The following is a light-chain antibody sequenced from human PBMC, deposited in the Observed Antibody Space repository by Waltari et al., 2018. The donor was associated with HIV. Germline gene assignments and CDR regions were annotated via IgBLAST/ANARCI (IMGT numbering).Light chain of an antibody. CDR1: QSVSRSF. Sequence: EIVLTQSPGSLSLSPGERATLSCRASQSVSRSFLAWLQQKPGQAPRLLVYGASSRATDIPDRFSGSGSGTDFTLTISRLEPEDFAMYYCQQYGSSVYTFGQGTKLEFK. CDR2: GAS. V-gene: IGKV3-20*01. CDR3: QQYGSSVYT. J-gene: IGKJ2*01.